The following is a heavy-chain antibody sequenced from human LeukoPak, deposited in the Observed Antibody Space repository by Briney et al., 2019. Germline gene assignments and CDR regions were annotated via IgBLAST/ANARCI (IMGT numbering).Heavy chain of an antibody. Sequence: KASETLSLTCTVSGGSISSYYWSWIRQPPGKGLEWIGYIYYSGSTNYNPSLKSRVTISVDTSKNQFSLNLNSVTTTDTAVYYCARVGDWNDLVYWGQGAPVAVSS. J-gene: IGHJ4*02. CDR1: GGSISSYY. V-gene: IGHV4-59*01. D-gene: IGHD1-1*01. CDR3: ARVGDWNDLVY. CDR2: IYYSGST.